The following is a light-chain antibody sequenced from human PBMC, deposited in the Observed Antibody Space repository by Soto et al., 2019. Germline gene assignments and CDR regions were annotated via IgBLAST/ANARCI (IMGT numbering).Light chain of an antibody. CDR1: NNDVGGYKG. J-gene: IGLJ1*01. Sequence: QSALTQAPSVAGSPGQSVTISCTGTNNDVGGYKGVSWYQQSPGTAPKLIIYEVSNRPSGVPGRFSGSKSGNTASLTISGLQAEDEADYYCFSYTRRDTYVFGPGTKVTAL. CDR3: FSYTRRDTYV. CDR2: EVS. V-gene: IGLV2-18*02.